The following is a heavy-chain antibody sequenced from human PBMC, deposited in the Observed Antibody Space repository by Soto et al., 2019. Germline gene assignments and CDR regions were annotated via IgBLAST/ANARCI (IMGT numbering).Heavy chain of an antibody. D-gene: IGHD3-3*01. V-gene: IGHV4-30-4*01. CDR3: ACLAGRVNHRGVVTTSDH. CDR2: IYYTGNT. CDR1: GASINSADNY. Sequence: QVQLQESGPGLVKPSQTLSLTCAVSGASINSADNYWSWIRQPPGKALEWIGHIYYTGNTYYNPSLQRRGIFSLAPPDNQFSLNLTSVPAADTAVYYCACLAGRVNHRGVVTTSDHWGQGTMVTVSS. J-gene: IGHJ4*02.